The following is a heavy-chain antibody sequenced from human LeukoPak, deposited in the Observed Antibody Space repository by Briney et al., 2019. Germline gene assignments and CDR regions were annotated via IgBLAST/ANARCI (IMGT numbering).Heavy chain of an antibody. J-gene: IGHJ4*02. D-gene: IGHD4-17*01. V-gene: IGHV3-30-3*01. CDR3: ATLPT. CDR1: GFTFSSYA. CDR2: ISYDGNNK. Sequence: PGRSPRLSCAASGFTFSSYAMHWVRQAPGKGLEWVAVISYDGNNKYYADSVKGRFTISRDNSKNTLYLQMNSLRAEDTALYYCATLPTWGQGTLVTVSS.